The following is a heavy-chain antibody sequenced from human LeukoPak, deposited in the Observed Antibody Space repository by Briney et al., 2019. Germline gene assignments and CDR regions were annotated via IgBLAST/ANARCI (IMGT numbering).Heavy chain of an antibody. J-gene: IGHJ3*02. CDR2: INPSGGGT. V-gene: IGHV1-46*01. CDR1: GYTFTNYY. Sequence: VSVKVSCKASGYTFTNYYMHWVRQAPGQGLEWMGMINPSGGGTGYAQRFQGRVTMTRDTSTSTVYMDLSSLRSEDTAVYYCARVSMGATYFRAFDIWGQGTMVTVSS. D-gene: IGHD1-26*01. CDR3: ARVSMGATYFRAFDI.